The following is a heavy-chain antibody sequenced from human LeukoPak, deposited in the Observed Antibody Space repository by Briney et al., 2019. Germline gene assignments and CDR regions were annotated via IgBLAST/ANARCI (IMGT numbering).Heavy chain of an antibody. CDR1: GYIFSNYG. Sequence: ASVKVPCKAPGYIFSNYGISWVRQAPGQGLEWMGWISAKNGDTNYIQRFRGRVTMTTDTSTSTAYMELWSLRSDDTAVYYCARDVPGTTPFDYWGQGTLVTVSS. V-gene: IGHV1-18*01. D-gene: IGHD1-7*01. CDR3: ARDVPGTTPFDY. J-gene: IGHJ4*02. CDR2: ISAKNGDT.